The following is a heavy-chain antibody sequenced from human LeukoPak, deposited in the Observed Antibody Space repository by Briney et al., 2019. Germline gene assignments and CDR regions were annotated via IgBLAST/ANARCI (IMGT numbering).Heavy chain of an antibody. CDR2: ISSSSSTI. Sequence: PGGSLRLSCAASGFTFSSYSMNWVRQAPGEGLEWVSYISSSSSTIFYADSVKGRFTISRDNAKNSLYLQMNSLRAEDTAVYYCARWGGYDFDYWGQGTLVTVSS. V-gene: IGHV3-48*01. CDR1: GFTFSSYS. CDR3: ARWGGYDFDY. J-gene: IGHJ4*02. D-gene: IGHD5-12*01.